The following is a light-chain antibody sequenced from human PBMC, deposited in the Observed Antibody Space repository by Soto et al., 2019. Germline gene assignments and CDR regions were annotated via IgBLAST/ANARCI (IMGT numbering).Light chain of an antibody. CDR1: QSVSSN. CDR2: GAS. V-gene: IGKV3-15*01. Sequence: EIVMTHSPATLSVSPGERPTLSCRASQSVSSNLAWYQQKPGQAPRLLIYGASTRATGIPARFSGSGSGTEFTLTISSLQSEDFAVYYCQQYNNWPITFGQGTRLEIK. CDR3: QQYNNWPIT. J-gene: IGKJ5*01.